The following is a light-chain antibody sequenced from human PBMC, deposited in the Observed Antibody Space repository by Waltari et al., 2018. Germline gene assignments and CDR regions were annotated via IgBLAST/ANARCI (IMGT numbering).Light chain of an antibody. V-gene: IGLV2-14*03. CDR1: SSDIGGYNY. CDR2: DVS. Sequence: QSALTQPASVSGSPGQSITIPCTGTSSDIGGYNYVSWYQQLPGRAPKLIIYDVSNRPSGVSTRFSGSKSGNTASLTISGLQGEDEADYYCSSYVSSSTLELFGGGTSLAVL. CDR3: SSYVSSSTLEL. J-gene: IGLJ2*01.